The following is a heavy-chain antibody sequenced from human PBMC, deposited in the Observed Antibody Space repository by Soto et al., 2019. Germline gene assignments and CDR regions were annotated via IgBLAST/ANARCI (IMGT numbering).Heavy chain of an antibody. J-gene: IGHJ4*02. CDR1: GFSLSSIALGMG. D-gene: IGHD2-8*01. V-gene: IGHV2-5*02. CDR2: IYWDDDK. Sequence: SGPTLVNPTPTLTLTCNFSGFSLSSIALGMGVGWIRQPPGKALEWLALIYWDDDKRYNPSLKSRLTITKDISQSQVVLTMTKMDAVDTRTYYCTHWSMGIRGTIFFDSWGQGALVPVSS. CDR3: THWSMGIRGTIFFDS.